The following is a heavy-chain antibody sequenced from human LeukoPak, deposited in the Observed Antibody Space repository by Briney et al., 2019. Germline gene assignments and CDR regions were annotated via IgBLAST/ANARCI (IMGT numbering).Heavy chain of an antibody. J-gene: IGHJ4*02. V-gene: IGHV4-39*01. CDR1: GGSISSSNYY. CDR3: ARRLERRGGFDY. D-gene: IGHD1-1*01. CDR2: MYSSGTT. Sequence: SDTLSLTCTVSGGSISSSNYYWGWIRQPPGKGLEWIGTMYSSGTTYYSPSLKSRVTISVDTSNNQFPLRLNSVTAADTAVYYCARRLERRGGFDYWGQGTLVTVSS.